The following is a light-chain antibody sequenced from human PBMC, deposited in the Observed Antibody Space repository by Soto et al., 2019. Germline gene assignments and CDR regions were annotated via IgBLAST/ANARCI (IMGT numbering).Light chain of an antibody. CDR3: CSYAGGNNWV. CDR1: SSDVGNYNL. J-gene: IGLJ3*02. CDR2: EVT. Sequence: QSALTQPASVSGSPGQSITIYCTGTSSDVGNYNLVSWCQHRRGKAPKVMIYEVTERPSGVSHRFSGSKSGDTASLTISGLQAEDEADYYCCSYAGGNNWVFGGGTKVTVL. V-gene: IGLV2-23*02.